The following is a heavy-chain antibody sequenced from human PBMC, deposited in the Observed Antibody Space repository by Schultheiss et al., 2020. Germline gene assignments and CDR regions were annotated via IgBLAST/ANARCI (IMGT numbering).Heavy chain of an antibody. Sequence: SETLSITCTVSGGSISSGVYYWSWIRQHPGKGLEWIGYIYYSGSTYYNPSLKSRVTISVDTSKNQFSLKLSSVTAADTAVYYCARYGAWLGWWFDPWGQGTLVTVSS. V-gene: IGHV4-31*03. CDR1: GGSISSGVYY. CDR3: ARYGAWLGWWFDP. J-gene: IGHJ5*02. D-gene: IGHD3-22*01. CDR2: IYYSGST.